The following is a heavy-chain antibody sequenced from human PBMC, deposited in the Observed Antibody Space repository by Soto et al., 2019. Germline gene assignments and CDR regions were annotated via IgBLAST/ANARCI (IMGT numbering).Heavy chain of an antibody. CDR1: GYTFTGYY. Sequence: ASVKVSCKASGYTFTGYYMHWVRQAPGQGLEWMGWINPNSGGTNYAQKFQGWVTMTRDTSISTAYMELSRLRSDDTAVYYCARDAYYDSSGYLFDYWGQGTLVTVSS. J-gene: IGHJ4*02. CDR3: ARDAYYDSSGYLFDY. CDR2: INPNSGGT. D-gene: IGHD3-22*01. V-gene: IGHV1-2*04.